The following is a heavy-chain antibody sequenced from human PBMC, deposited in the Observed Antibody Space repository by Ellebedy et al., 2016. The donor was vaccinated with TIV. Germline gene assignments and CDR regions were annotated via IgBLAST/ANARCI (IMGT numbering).Heavy chain of an antibody. CDR3: ARDSDGDYTSFDL. J-gene: IGHJ2*01. V-gene: IGHV4-39*07. D-gene: IGHD4-17*01. CDR2: VDYSGRA. Sequence: MPSETLSLTCSVSGVSISSSSDYWGWIRQPPGKGLEWIGSVDYSGRAYNNTSLKSRVTSSVDTSKNQFSLKLTSVTAADTAVYLGARDSDGDYTSFDLWGRGALVIVSS. CDR1: GVSISSSSDY.